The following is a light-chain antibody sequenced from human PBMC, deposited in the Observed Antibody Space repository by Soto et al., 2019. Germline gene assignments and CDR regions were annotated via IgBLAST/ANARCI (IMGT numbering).Light chain of an antibody. J-gene: IGKJ4*01. CDR3: QQYNSYSRLT. V-gene: IGKV1-5*01. CDR1: QSISSW. CDR2: DAS. Sequence: DIQMTQSPSTLSASVGDRVTSTCRASQSISSWLAWYQQKPGKAPKLLIYDASSLESGVPSRFSGSGSGTEFTLTISSLQPDDFATYYCQQYNSYSRLTFGGGTKVEIK.